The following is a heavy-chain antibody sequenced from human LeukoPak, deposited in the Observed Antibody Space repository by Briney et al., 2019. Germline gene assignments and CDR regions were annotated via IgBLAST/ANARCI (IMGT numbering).Heavy chain of an antibody. CDR1: GYSFTSYW. CDR3: AQYDSSGYQKFDP. CDR2: IYPGDSDT. Sequence: GESLKISCKGSGYSFTSYWIGWVRQMPGKGLEWMGIIYPGDSDTRYSPSFQGQVTISADKSVSTAYLQWSSLKASDTAMYYRAQYDSSGYQKFDPWGQGTLVTVSS. J-gene: IGHJ5*02. V-gene: IGHV5-51*01. D-gene: IGHD3-22*01.